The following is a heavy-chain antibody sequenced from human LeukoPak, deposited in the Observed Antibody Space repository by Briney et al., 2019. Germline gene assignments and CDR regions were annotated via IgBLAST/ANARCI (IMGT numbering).Heavy chain of an antibody. CDR3: ARHNHDWGWDF. Sequence: GGSLRLSCAASGFIFSYYGMHWVRQAPGKGLEWLAVIWPDGTIQYYADPVKGRFTVSRDDSKNTLYLQLTGLRADDSAVYYCARHNHDWGWDFWGQGAQVTVSS. J-gene: IGHJ4*02. V-gene: IGHV3-33*01. D-gene: IGHD2-8*02. CDR1: GFIFSYYG. CDR2: IWPDGTIQ.